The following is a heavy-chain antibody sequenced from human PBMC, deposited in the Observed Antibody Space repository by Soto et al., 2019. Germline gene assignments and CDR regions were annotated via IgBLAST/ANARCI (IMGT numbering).Heavy chain of an antibody. CDR2: IQYGGTT. CDR3: ARLGSSGWYQGSYFDY. J-gene: IGHJ4*02. CDR1: GGSITRNNHF. V-gene: IGHV4-39*01. Sequence: QLQLQESGPGLVKASETLSLTCTVSGGSITRNNHFWGWIRQSPGKGLEWIGSIQYGGTTNYNPSLKSRVIMSVETSKNQFSLMMNSVTAADTAVYYCARLGSSGWYQGSYFDYWGQGTLVTVSS. D-gene: IGHD6-19*01.